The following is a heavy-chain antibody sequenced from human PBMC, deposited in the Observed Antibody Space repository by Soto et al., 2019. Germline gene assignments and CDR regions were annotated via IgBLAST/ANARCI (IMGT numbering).Heavy chain of an antibody. CDR2: IYYSGST. V-gene: IGHV4-31*03. D-gene: IGHD2-15*01. CDR1: GGSISRGGYY. CDR3: ASYSNSRRDGKSGFDC. J-gene: IGHJ4*02. Sequence: PSETLSLTCTCSGGSISRGGYYWSWIRGHPGKGLEWIGYIYYSGSTHYNPSLKSRVTISVDTSKNQFSLKLGSVTAADTAVYYCASYSNSRRDGKSGFDCWGQGTLVTVSS.